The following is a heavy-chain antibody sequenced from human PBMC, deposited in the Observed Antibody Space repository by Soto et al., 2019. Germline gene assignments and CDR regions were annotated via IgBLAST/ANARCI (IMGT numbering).Heavy chain of an antibody. CDR1: VFKFSYYG. CDR2: IWYDGGRD. CDR3: ARGTSHFYYYMDV. D-gene: IGHD3-16*01. V-gene: IGHV3-33*01. Sequence: QVQLVESGGGVVQPGTSLRLSCTASVFKFSYYGMHWVRQGPGKGLEWVAVIWYDGGRDYYSDSVEGRFTISRDNFKNTVYLEMNSLRVEDTAVYYCARGTSHFYYYMDVWGEGTTVTVSS. J-gene: IGHJ6*03.